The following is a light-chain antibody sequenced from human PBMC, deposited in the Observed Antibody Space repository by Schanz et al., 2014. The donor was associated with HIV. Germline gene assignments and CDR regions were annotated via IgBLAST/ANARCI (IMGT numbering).Light chain of an antibody. V-gene: IGLV2-14*02. J-gene: IGLJ2*01. CDR3: KSYRNNNYGTLVV. CDR2: DVR. CDR1: SSDVGSYNL. Sequence: QSALTQPASVSGSPGQSITISCTGTSSDVGSYNLVSWYQQHPGKAPKLMIYDVRNRPSGVSIRFSGSKSGNTATLTISGLQAEDEADYYCKSYRNNNYGTLVVFGGGTKLTVL.